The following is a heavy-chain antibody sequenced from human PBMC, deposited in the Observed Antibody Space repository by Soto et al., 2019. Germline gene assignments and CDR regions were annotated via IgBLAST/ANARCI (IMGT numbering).Heavy chain of an antibody. CDR3: ATVGGPQDTYYYDRIRNAFDI. V-gene: IGHV1-24*01. CDR1: EYNLSELS. D-gene: IGHD3-22*01. J-gene: IGHJ3*02. Sequence: ASVKVSFKVSEYNLSELSMHWVRQAPGKGLEWIGGFDPEDGETIYAQKFQGRVTMTEDTSTDTAYMELSSLRSEDTAVYYCATVGGPQDTYYYDRIRNAFDIWGQGTMVTVSS. CDR2: FDPEDGET.